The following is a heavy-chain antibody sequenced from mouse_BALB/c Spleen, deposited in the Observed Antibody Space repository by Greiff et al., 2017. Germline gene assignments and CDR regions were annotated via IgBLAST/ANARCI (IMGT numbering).Heavy chain of an antibody. CDR1: GFSLTGYG. CDR3: ARGGVPYAMDY. CDR2: IWGDGST. V-gene: IGHV2-6-7*01. Sequence: VQGVESGPGLVAPSQSLSITCTVSGFSLTGYGVNWVRQPPGKGLEWLGMIWGDGSTDYNSALKSRLSISKDNSKSQVFLKMNSLQTDDTARYYCARGGVPYAMDYWGQGTSVTVSS. J-gene: IGHJ4*01.